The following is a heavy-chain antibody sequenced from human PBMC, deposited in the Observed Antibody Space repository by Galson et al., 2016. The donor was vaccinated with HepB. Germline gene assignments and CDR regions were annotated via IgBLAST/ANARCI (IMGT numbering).Heavy chain of an antibody. Sequence: SLRLSCAVSGLNFSTFGMHWVRQAPGKGLEWVAVIWHDGTNRYYSDSVKGRSTISRDNSNNTLYLQMNSLRVDDTAMYYCARVFRPETLDLWGQGTLVTVSS. J-gene: IGHJ5*02. V-gene: IGHV3-33*01. D-gene: IGHD4-23*01. CDR1: GLNFSTFG. CDR2: IWHDGTNR. CDR3: ARVFRPETLDL.